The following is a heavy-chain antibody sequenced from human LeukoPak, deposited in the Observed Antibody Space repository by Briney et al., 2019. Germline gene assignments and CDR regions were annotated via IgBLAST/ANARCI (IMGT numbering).Heavy chain of an antibody. CDR1: GFTLSSYA. D-gene: IGHD6-13*01. V-gene: IGHV3-23*01. J-gene: IGHJ4*02. CDR3: AILPGYSSGWYEVNY. CDR2: ISGSGGST. Sequence: QSGGSLRLLCAASGFTLSSYAMSWVRQAPGRGLEGVSGISGSGGSTYYADCVKGRFTIPRDNSRNTLYLQMNSQSAEDTAVYYCAILPGYSSGWYEVNYWGQGTLVTVSS.